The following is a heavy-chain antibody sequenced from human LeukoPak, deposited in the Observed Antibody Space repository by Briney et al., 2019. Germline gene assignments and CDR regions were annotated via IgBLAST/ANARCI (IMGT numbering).Heavy chain of an antibody. CDR3: ARHRRRNGSGKTHNWFDP. V-gene: IGHV4-34*01. Sequence: SETLSLTCAVYGGSFSGYYWSWIRQPPGKGLEWIGEINHSGSTNYNPSLKSRVTISVDTSKNQFSLKLTSVTAADTAEYYCARHRRRNGSGKTHNWFDPWGRGTLVTVSS. CDR1: GGSFSGYY. J-gene: IGHJ5*02. D-gene: IGHD3-10*01. CDR2: INHSGST.